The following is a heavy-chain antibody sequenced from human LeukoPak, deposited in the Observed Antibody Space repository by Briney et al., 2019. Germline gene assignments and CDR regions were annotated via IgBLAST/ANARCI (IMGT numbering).Heavy chain of an antibody. V-gene: IGHV3-7*01. J-gene: IGHJ4*02. CDR2: IKQDGSEK. D-gene: IGHD6-19*01. CDR3: VGSSGWLAEY. CDR1: GFTFGDYA. Sequence: GGSLRLSCTASGFTFGDYAMSWFRQAPGKGLEWVANIKQDGSEKYYVDSVKGRFTVSRDNAKNSLYLQMNSLRAEDTAVYYCVGSSGWLAEYWGQGTLVTVSS.